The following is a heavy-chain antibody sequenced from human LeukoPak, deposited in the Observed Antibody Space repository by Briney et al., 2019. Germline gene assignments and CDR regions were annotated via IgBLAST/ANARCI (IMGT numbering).Heavy chain of an antibody. V-gene: IGHV3-23*01. J-gene: IGHJ6*03. CDR3: AKVASDCSSTSCYYYYYYYMDV. CDR1: GFTFSSYA. D-gene: IGHD2-2*01. Sequence: GGSLRLSCAASGFTFSSYAMSWVRQAPGKGLEWVSAISGSGGSTYYADSVKGRFTISRDNSKNTLYLQMNSLRAEDTAVYYCAKVASDCSSTSCYYYYYYYMDVWGKGTTVTVSS. CDR2: ISGSGGST.